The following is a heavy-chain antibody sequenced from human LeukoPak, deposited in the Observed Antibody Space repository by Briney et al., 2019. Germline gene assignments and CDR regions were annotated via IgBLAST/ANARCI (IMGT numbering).Heavy chain of an antibody. CDR2: IYTSGST. V-gene: IGHV4-4*07. J-gene: IGHJ6*03. CDR1: GGSINSYY. CDR3: ARVTSTDYYYYYYMEV. D-gene: IGHD3-3*01. Sequence: SETLSLICTVSGGSINSYYWSWIRQPAGKGLEGIGRIYTSGSTNYNPSLKSRVTMSVDTSKNQFSLKLSSVTVADTAVYYCARVTSTDYYYYYYMEVWGKGTTVTVSS.